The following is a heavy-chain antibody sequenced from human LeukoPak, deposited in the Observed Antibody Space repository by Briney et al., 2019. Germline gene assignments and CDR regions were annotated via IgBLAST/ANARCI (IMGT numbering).Heavy chain of an antibody. CDR3: ARDFQGYDSSGYYRYFDY. Sequence: ASVKVSCKASGYTFTGYYMHWVRPAPGQGLEWMGWINPNSGGTNYAQKFQGRVTMTRDTSISTAYMELSRLRSDDTAVYYCARDFQGYDSSGYYRYFDYWGQGTLVTVSS. D-gene: IGHD3-22*01. J-gene: IGHJ4*02. V-gene: IGHV1-2*02. CDR2: INPNSGGT. CDR1: GYTFTGYY.